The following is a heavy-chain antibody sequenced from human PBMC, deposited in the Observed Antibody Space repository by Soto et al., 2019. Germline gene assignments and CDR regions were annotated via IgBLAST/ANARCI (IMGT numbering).Heavy chain of an antibody. Sequence: EVQLVESGGGLVQPGGSLRLSCAASGFTFNNFWMYWVRQTPEKGLVWVSGINSDGTTTIYADSVKGRFTISRDNAKNTLYLQMNSLTVKDTAIYYCVRDIRWGQGTLVNVSS. CDR1: GFTFNNFW. CDR2: INSDGTTT. J-gene: IGHJ4*02. CDR3: VRDIR. V-gene: IGHV3-74*01.